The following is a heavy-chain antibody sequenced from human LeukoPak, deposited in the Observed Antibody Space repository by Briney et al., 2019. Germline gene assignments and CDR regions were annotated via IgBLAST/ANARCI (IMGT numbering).Heavy chain of an antibody. Sequence: PSETLSLTCSVSGDSVSRSDSYWDWIRQPPGKGLEWIGTIYYSGRTYYSPSLKRRVTLSVDPSNTQSSRNLRSVTAADTAVYYCARRRYYDGSGYLEWGQGTLLSVSS. CDR2: IYYSGRT. J-gene: IGHJ1*01. CDR1: GDSVSRSDSY. CDR3: ARRRYYDGSGYLE. D-gene: IGHD3-22*01. V-gene: IGHV4-39*01.